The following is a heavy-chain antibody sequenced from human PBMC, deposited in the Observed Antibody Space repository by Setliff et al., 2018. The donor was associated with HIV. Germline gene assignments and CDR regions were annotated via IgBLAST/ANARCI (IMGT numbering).Heavy chain of an antibody. J-gene: IGHJ6*03. CDR1: GFRFSTYW. CDR2: IKQDGSEK. Sequence: GSLRLSCAASGFRFSTYWTTWVRQAPGKGLEWVANIKQDGSEKYYVDSVKGRFTLSRDNAKNSLYLQMNSLRAEDTAVYYCARVFWYGLPQIYYYMDVWGKGTTVTVSS. D-gene: IGHD2-8*02. CDR3: ARVFWYGLPQIYYYMDV. V-gene: IGHV3-7*01.